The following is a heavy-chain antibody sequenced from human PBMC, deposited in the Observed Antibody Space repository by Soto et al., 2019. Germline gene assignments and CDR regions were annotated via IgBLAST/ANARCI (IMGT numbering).Heavy chain of an antibody. D-gene: IGHD2-15*01. Sequence: QVKLVQSGAEVKKPGASVKVSCKASGYTFTSYGISWVRQAPGQGLEWMGWISAYNGNTNYAQKLQGRVTMTTDTSTSTGYMELRSLRSDDTAVYYCVVAAQPYYFNYRGQGTLVTVSS. CDR3: VVAAQPYYFNY. V-gene: IGHV1-18*01. CDR2: ISAYNGNT. CDR1: GYTFTSYG. J-gene: IGHJ4*02.